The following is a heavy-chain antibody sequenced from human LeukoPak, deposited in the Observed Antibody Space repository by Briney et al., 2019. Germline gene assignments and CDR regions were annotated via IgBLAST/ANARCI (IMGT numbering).Heavy chain of an antibody. Sequence: GGSLRLSCAASGFTFSNYWMSWVRQAPGKGLEWVGRIKSKTDGGTTDYAAPVKGRFTISRDDSKNTLYLQMNSLKTEDTAVYYCTTAPYGGSRSRRDYWGQGTLVTVSS. CDR1: GFTFSNYW. D-gene: IGHD1-26*01. V-gene: IGHV3-15*01. J-gene: IGHJ4*02. CDR3: TTAPYGGSRSRRDY. CDR2: IKSKTDGGTT.